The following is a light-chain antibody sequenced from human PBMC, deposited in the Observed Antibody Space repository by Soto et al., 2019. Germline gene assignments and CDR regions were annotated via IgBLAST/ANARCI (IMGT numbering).Light chain of an antibody. J-gene: IGKJ3*01. CDR2: GAS. CDR1: QGISSF. CDR3: QQLNSFPIP. V-gene: IGKV1-9*01. Sequence: ILLTQSPSSLSASVGARVTITCRASQGISSFLAWYQQKPGKAPKLLIYGASTLQSGVPSRFSGSGSGTDFTLTIGSLQPEDFATYYCQQLNSFPIPFGPGTKVDIK.